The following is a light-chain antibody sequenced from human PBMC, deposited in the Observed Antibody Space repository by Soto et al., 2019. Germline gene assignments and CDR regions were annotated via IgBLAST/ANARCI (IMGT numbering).Light chain of an antibody. V-gene: IGKV3-11*01. J-gene: IGKJ1*01. Sequence: EIVLTQSPATLSLSPGERATLSCRASQSVSSYLAWYQQKPGQTPRLLIYDASNRATGIPARFSGSGSGTEFTLTISSLQPEDFATYYCQQLNSYPQTFGQGTKVDIK. CDR3: QQLNSYPQT. CDR2: DAS. CDR1: QSVSSY.